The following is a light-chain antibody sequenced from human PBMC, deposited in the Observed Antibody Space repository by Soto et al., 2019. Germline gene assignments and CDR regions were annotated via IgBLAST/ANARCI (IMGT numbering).Light chain of an antibody. CDR1: QSVGRY. CDR2: DTS. Sequence: EIVLTQSPATLSLSPGERATLSCGASQSVGRYLAWYQQKPGQAPRLLIYDTSNRATGIPARFSGSGSGTDFTLTISSLEPEDFAIYYCQQRSNWPLTFGGGTKVEIK. CDR3: QQRSNWPLT. V-gene: IGKV3-11*01. J-gene: IGKJ4*01.